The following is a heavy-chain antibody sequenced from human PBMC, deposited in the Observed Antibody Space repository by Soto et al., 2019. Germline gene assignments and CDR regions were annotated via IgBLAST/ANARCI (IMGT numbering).Heavy chain of an antibody. CDR3: ARAYYDFWSGADGYYMDV. Sequence: SETLSLTCTVSGGSISSGGYYWSWIRQHPGKGLEWIGYIYYSGSTYYNPSLKSRVTISVDTSKNQFSLKLSSVTAADTAVYYCARAYYDFWSGADGYYMDVWGKGTTVTVSS. D-gene: IGHD3-3*01. CDR1: GGSISSGGYY. CDR2: IYYSGST. V-gene: IGHV4-31*03. J-gene: IGHJ6*03.